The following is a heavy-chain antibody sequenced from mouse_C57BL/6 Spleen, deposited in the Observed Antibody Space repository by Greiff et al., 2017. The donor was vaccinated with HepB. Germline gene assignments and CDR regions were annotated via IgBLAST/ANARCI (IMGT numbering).Heavy chain of an antibody. J-gene: IGHJ2*03. Sequence: QVQLQQPGAELVRPGSSVKLSCKASGYTFTSYWMHWVKQRPIQGLEWIGNIDPSDSETHYNQKFKDKATLTVDKSSSTAYMQLSSLTSEDSAVYYCARSEVLLRPDYWGQGTSLTVSS. CDR2: IDPSDSET. CDR3: ARSEVLLRPDY. D-gene: IGHD1-1*01. CDR1: GYTFTSYW. V-gene: IGHV1-52*01.